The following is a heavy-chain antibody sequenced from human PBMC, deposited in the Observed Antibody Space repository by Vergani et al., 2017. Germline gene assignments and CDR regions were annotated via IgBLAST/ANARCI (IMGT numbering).Heavy chain of an antibody. Sequence: QVQLVQSGAEVKKPGSSVKVSCKASVGTFSRYTISWVRQAPGQGLEWMGRIIPILGIANYAQKFQGSVTPTADKSTSTAYMELSSLRSEDTAMYYCAREGYCSSTSCYGYYYYYGMDVWGQGTTVTVYS. CDR1: VGTFSRYT. CDR3: AREGYCSSTSCYGYYYYYGMDV. J-gene: IGHJ6*02. CDR2: IIPILGIA. V-gene: IGHV1-69*08. D-gene: IGHD2-2*01.